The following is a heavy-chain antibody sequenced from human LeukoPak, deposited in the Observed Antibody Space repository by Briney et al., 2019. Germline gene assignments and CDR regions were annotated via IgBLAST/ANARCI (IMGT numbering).Heavy chain of an antibody. J-gene: IGHJ4*02. CDR2: ISGSGST. Sequence: SETLSLTCTVSGDSISSGSYSWNWIRQPAGKGLEWIGRISGSGSTSYNPSLKSRVTISADTSKNQFSLKMTSVTAADTAVYYCARSEGHYFDYWGQGTLVTVSS. V-gene: IGHV4-61*02. CDR1: GDSISSGSYS. CDR3: ARSEGHYFDY.